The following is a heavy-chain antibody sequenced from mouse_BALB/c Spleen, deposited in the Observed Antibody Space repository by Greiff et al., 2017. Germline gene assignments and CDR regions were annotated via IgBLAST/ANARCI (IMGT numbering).Heavy chain of an antibody. Sequence: VQLKQSGPGLVKPSQSLSLTCTVTGYSITSDYAWNWIRQFPGNKLEWMGYISYSGSTSYNPSLKSRISITRDTSKNQFFLQLNSVTTEDTATYYGARTYGSSHWYFDVWGAGTTVTVSS. D-gene: IGHD1-1*01. CDR3: ARTYGSSHWYFDV. J-gene: IGHJ1*01. V-gene: IGHV3-2*02. CDR2: ISYSGST. CDR1: GYSITSDYA.